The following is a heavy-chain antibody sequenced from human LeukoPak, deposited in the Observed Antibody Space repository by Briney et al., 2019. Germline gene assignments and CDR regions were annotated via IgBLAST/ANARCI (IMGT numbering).Heavy chain of an antibody. D-gene: IGHD4-17*01. CDR2: INPSVDST. CDR1: GYSFSSYK. Sequence: ASVKVSCEASGYSFSSYKMHWVRPASGPGLEWTGIINPSVDSTTYAQKFQGRVTMTRDTSTRTVYMELSSLRSDDTAVYYCARENDYGNNWFDPWGQGTLVTVSS. J-gene: IGHJ5*02. CDR3: ARENDYGNNWFDP. V-gene: IGHV1-46*01.